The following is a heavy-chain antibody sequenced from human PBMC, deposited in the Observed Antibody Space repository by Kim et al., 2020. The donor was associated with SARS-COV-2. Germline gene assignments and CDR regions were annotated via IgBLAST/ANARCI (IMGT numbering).Heavy chain of an antibody. J-gene: IGHJ4*02. V-gene: IGHV4-39*01. CDR2: VYYTGNT. Sequence: SETLSLTCTVSGGSISSSGYYWDWIRQPPGKGLEWIGSVYYTGNTYYNPSLKSRVTISVDKSKNQFSLKLSSVTAADTAVYYCARQFRGTCIRFLGLFQLDYWGQGILVTVSS. CDR1: GGSISSSGYY. CDR3: ARQFRGTCIRFLGLFQLDY. D-gene: IGHD3-3*01.